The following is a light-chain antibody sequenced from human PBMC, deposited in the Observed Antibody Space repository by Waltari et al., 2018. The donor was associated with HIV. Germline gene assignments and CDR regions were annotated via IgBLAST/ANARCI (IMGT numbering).Light chain of an antibody. V-gene: IGLV1-44*01. CDR1: SSNIGSNA. CDR2: SDN. Sequence: QSVLTQPPSASGTPGQRVTISWSGSSSNIGSNAVNWYQQVPGTAPKLLIYSDNQRPSGVPDRFSGSKSGTSASLAISGLQSEDEANYYCAAWDDSLNGPLFGGGTKLTVL. J-gene: IGLJ3*02. CDR3: AAWDDSLNGPL.